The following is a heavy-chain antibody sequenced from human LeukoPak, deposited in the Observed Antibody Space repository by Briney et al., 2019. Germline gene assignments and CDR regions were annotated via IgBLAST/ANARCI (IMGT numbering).Heavy chain of an antibody. CDR2: ISWNSGTK. D-gene: IGHD1-26*01. J-gene: IGHJ4*02. CDR1: GFTFDDYA. CDR3: AMFSIVGVN. V-gene: IGHV3-9*01. Sequence: GGSLRLSCAASGFTFDDYAMHWVRQAPGKGLEWVSGISWNSGTKGYADSVKSRFTISRDNAKNSLYLQMNSLRGEDAALYYCAMFSIVGVNWGQGTLVTVSS.